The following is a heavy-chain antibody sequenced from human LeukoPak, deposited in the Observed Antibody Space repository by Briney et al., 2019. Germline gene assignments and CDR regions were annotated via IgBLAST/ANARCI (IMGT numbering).Heavy chain of an antibody. Sequence: ASVRVSCKASGYSLTNYGITWVREAPGQGLEWVGWISVYNGNRNYAQKFQGRVSMTTDTSTNTAYMEMRSLRSDDMALYYCVRDNRDSSGWDFDYWGQGTLVTVSS. CDR1: GYSLTNYG. D-gene: IGHD6-19*01. CDR3: VRDNRDSSGWDFDY. V-gene: IGHV1-18*03. CDR2: ISVYNGNR. J-gene: IGHJ4*02.